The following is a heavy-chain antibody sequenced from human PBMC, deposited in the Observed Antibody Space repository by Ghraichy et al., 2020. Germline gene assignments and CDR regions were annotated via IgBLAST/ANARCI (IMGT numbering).Heavy chain of an antibody. V-gene: IGHV3-23*01. CDR1: GFTFSSYA. Sequence: GGSLRLSCAASGFTFSSYAMSWVRQAPGKGLEWVSAISGSGGSTYYADSVKGRFTISRDNSKNTLYLQMNSLRAEDTAVYYCAKAIGSRWLQYYYYYGMDVWGQGTTVTVSS. J-gene: IGHJ6*02. CDR3: AKAIGSRWLQYYYYYGMDV. D-gene: IGHD5-24*01. CDR2: ISGSGGST.